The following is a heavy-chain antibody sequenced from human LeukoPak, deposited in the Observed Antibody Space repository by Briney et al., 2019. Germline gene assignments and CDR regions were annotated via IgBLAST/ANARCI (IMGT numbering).Heavy chain of an antibody. J-gene: IGHJ4*02. CDR3: ARGRQHYYGSGSYADLFDY. D-gene: IGHD3-10*01. Sequence: GASVKVSCKVSGYTLTELSMHWVRQATGQGLEWMGWMNPNSGNTGYAQKFQGRVTMTRNTSISTAYMELSSLRSEDTAVYYCARGRQHYYGSGSYADLFDYWGQGTLVTVSS. CDR1: GYTLTELS. V-gene: IGHV1-8*01. CDR2: MNPNSGNT.